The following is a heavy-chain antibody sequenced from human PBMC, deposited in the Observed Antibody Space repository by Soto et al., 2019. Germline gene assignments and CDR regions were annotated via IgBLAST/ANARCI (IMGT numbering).Heavy chain of an antibody. CDR1: GFSFSNSA. J-gene: IGHJ5*02. CDR3: ATLVVVAATYNWFDP. CDR2: ISVSGDST. D-gene: IGHD2-15*01. V-gene: IGHV3-23*01. Sequence: PGGSLRLSCAASGFSFSNSAMTWVRQAPGKGLEWLSAISVSGDSTYYADSVKGRFTISRDNSKNTLYLQVNSLRVEDTAVHYCATLVVVAATYNWFDPWGQGTLVTVSS.